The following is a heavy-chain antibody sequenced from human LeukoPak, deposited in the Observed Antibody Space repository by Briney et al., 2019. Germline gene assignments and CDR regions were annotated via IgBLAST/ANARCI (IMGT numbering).Heavy chain of an antibody. CDR3: ARDRDSSSWSSRRVGDYFDY. CDR2: ISGSGGST. Sequence: GGSLRLSCAASGFTFSSYAMSWVRQAPGKGLEWVSAISGSGGSTYYADSVKGRFTIFRDNAKNSLYLQMNSLRAEDTAVYYCARDRDSSSWSSRRVGDYFDYWGQGTLVTVSS. D-gene: IGHD6-13*01. J-gene: IGHJ4*02. CDR1: GFTFSSYA. V-gene: IGHV3-23*01.